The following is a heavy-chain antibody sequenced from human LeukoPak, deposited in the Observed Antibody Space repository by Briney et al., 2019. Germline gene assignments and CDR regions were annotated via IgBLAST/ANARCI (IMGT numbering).Heavy chain of an antibody. CDR2: ISSSSSTI. Sequence: PGGSLRLSCAASGFTFSSYSMNWVRQAPGKGLEWVSYISSSSSTIYYADSVKGRLTISRDNAKNSLYLQMNSLRAEDTAVYYCARDGPWKSDVWGRGTLVTVSS. V-gene: IGHV3-48*01. D-gene: IGHD1-1*01. CDR3: ARDGPWKSDV. CDR1: GFTFSSYS. J-gene: IGHJ4*02.